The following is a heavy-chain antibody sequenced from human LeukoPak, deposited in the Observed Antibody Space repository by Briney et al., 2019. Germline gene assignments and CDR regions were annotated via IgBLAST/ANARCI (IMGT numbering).Heavy chain of an antibody. J-gene: IGHJ6*03. D-gene: IGHD4-11*01. V-gene: IGHV4-4*07. Sequence: SETLSLTCTVSGGSISSYYWSWIRQPAGKGLEWIGRIYTSGSTNYNPPLKSRVTMSVDTSKNQFSLKLSSVTAADTAVYYCARVAVTTDLYYYYYYYMDVWGKGTTVTVSS. CDR1: GGSISSYY. CDR3: ARVAVTTDLYYYYYYYMDV. CDR2: IYTSGST.